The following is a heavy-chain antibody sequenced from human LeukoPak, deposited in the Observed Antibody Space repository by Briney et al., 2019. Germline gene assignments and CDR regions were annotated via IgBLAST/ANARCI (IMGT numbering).Heavy chain of an antibody. J-gene: IGHJ3*02. D-gene: IGHD6-19*01. CDR2: ISCDGSNK. CDR3: AKQCGGSDWFDAFDI. V-gene: IGHV3-30*18. CDR1: GFTFSYYG. Sequence: PGRSLRLSCAASGFTFSYYGLHWVRQGPGKGLEWVAVISCDGSNKYYADSVKGRFTISRDNSKNTLYLQMNSLRAEDTAVYYCAKQCGGSDWFDAFDIWGQGTMVTISS.